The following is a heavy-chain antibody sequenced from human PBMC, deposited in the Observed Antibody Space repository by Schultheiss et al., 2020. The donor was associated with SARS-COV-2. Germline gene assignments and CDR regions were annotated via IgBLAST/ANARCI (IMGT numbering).Heavy chain of an antibody. V-gene: IGHV3-64D*09. CDR1: GFTFSSYA. D-gene: IGHD5-12*01. CDR2: ISSNGGST. CDR3: VKDRGSVATIMEGFDY. J-gene: IGHJ4*02. Sequence: GGSLRLSCSASGFTFSSYAMHWVRQAPGKGLEYVSAISSNGGSTYYADSVKGRFTISRDNSKNTLYLQMSSLRAEDTAVYYYVKDRGSVATIMEGFDYWGQGTLVTVSS.